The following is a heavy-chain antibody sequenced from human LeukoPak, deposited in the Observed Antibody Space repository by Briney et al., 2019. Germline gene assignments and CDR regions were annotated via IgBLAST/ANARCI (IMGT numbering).Heavy chain of an antibody. J-gene: IGHJ4*02. D-gene: IGHD2-2*01. V-gene: IGHV3-53*01. CDR3: ARDVGVRSSTSCYAGPIDY. CDR2: IYRGGNT. Sequence: GGSLRLSCAASGFTVSSKYMSWVRQAPGKGLEWVSVIYRGGNTYYADSVKGRFTISRDNSKNTVYLQMNSLRAEDTAVYYCARDVGVRSSTSCYAGPIDYWGQGTLVTVSS. CDR1: GFTVSSKY.